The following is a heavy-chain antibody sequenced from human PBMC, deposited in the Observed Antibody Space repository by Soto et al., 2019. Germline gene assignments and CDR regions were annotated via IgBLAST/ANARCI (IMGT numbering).Heavy chain of an antibody. CDR3: AKDKKWFGEFFNNWFDP. Sequence: EVQLLESGGGLVQPGGSLRLSCAASGFTFSSYAMSWVRQAPGKGLEWVSAIGGSGGSTYYADSVKGRFTISRDNSKNTLYLQMNSLRAEDTAVYYCAKDKKWFGEFFNNWFDPWGQGTLVTVSS. V-gene: IGHV3-23*01. J-gene: IGHJ5*02. CDR2: IGGSGGST. D-gene: IGHD3-10*01. CDR1: GFTFSSYA.